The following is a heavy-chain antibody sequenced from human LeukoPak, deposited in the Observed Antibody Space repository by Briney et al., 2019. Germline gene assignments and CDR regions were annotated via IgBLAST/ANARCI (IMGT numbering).Heavy chain of an antibody. D-gene: IGHD3-10*01. CDR3: ARDRYYGSGSYGY. CDR1: GYTFTGYY. CDR2: INPNSGGT. J-gene: IGHJ4*02. V-gene: IGHV1-2*02. Sequence: GASVKVSCKASGYTFTGYYMHWVRQAPGQGLEWMGWINPNSGGTNYAQKFQGRVTMTRDTSISTAYMELSRLRSDDTAVYYCARDRYYGSGSYGYWGQGTLVTVSS.